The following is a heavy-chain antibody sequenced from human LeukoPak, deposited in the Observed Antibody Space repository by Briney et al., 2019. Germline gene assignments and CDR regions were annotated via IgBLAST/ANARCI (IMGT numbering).Heavy chain of an antibody. CDR2: IYTSGST. Sequence: SETLSLTCTVSGYSISSGYYWSWIRQPAGKGLEWIGRIYTSGSTNYNPSLKSRVTMSVDTSKNQFSLKLSSVTAADTAVYYCARDDYDSSGTFDYWGQGTLVTVSS. CDR3: ARDDYDSSGTFDY. V-gene: IGHV4-4*07. CDR1: GYSISSGYY. J-gene: IGHJ4*02. D-gene: IGHD3-22*01.